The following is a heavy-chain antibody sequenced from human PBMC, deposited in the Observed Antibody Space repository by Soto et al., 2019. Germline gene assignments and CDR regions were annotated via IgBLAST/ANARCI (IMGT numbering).Heavy chain of an antibody. Sequence: QGLEWMGGIIPIFGTANYAQKFQGRVTITADESTSTAYMELSSLRSEDTAVYYCARAAYCGGDCYAALDYWGQGTLVTVSS. CDR2: IIPIFGTA. CDR3: ARAAYCGGDCYAALDY. V-gene: IGHV1-69*01. D-gene: IGHD2-21*02. J-gene: IGHJ4*02.